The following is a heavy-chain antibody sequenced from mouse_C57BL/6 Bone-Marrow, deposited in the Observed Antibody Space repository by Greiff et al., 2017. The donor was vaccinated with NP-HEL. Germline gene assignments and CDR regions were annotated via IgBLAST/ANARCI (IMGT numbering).Heavy chain of an antibody. J-gene: IGHJ2*01. CDR1: GFNIKNTY. CDR2: IDPANGNT. CDR3: AIIVTFDY. D-gene: IGHD2-5*01. V-gene: IGHV14-3*01. Sequence: VQLKESVAELVRPGASVKLSCTASGFNIKNTYMHWVKQRPEQGLEWIGRIDPANGNTKYAPKFQGKATITADTSSNTAYMQLSSLTSEDSAVYYCAIIVTFDYWGQGTTLTVSS.